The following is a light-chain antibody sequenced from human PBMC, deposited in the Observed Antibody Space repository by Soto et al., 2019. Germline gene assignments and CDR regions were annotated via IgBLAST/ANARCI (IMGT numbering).Light chain of an antibody. CDR1: QSLVYSDGNTY. V-gene: IGKV2-30*01. CDR2: RVS. J-gene: IGKJ3*01. Sequence: DVVLTQSPLALPVTLGQPASISCRSNQSLVYSDGNTYLNWFHQRPGQSPRRLIYRVSNRDSGVPDRFSGSGSGTDFTLTISRVEAEDVGIYYCMQGTHWPPITFGPGTKVDIK. CDR3: MQGTHWPPIT.